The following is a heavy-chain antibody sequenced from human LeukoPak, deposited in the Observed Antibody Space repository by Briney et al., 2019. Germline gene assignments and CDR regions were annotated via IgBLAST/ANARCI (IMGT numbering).Heavy chain of an antibody. CDR3: ARQVVAVAGTGYFDY. D-gene: IGHD6-19*01. CDR2: IYYSGSS. Sequence: SETLSLTCTVSGGSISSSSYYWGWIRQPPGKGLEWIGSIYYSGSSYYSPSLKSRVTISVDTSKTQFSLKLGSVTAADTAVYFCARQVVAVAGTGYFDYWGQGTLVTVSS. V-gene: IGHV4-39*01. CDR1: GGSISSSSYY. J-gene: IGHJ4*02.